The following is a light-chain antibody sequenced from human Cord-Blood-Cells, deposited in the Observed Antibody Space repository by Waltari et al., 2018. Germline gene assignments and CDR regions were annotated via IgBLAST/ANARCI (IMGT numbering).Light chain of an antibody. CDR3: SSYTSRSTLV. J-gene: IGLJ2*01. CDR1: SSDVGGYNH. Sequence: QSALTQPASVSGSPGQSITIACTGTSSDVGGYNHASWYQHNPGQAPKLMIYEVSNRPSGVSNRFSGSKSANTASLTISGLRAEDEADYFCSSYTSRSTLVFGGGTKLTVL. V-gene: IGLV2-14*01. CDR2: EVS.